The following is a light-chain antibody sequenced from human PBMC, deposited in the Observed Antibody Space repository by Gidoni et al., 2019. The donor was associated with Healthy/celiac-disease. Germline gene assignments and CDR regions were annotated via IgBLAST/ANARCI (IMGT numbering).Light chain of an antibody. V-gene: IGKV3-20*01. CDR3: QQYGSSPQYT. Sequence: ELVLTQSPGPLSLSPGERATLSCRASQSVSSSYLAWYQQKPGQAPRLLIYGASSRATGIPDRFSGSGSGTDFTRTISRLEPEDVAVYYWQQYGSSPQYTFXQXTKLEIK. CDR2: GAS. CDR1: QSVSSSY. J-gene: IGKJ2*01.